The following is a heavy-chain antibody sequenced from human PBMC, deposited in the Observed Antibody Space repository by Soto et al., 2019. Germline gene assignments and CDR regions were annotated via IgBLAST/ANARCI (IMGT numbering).Heavy chain of an antibody. CDR2: ISGSGGST. CDR1: GFTFSSYA. D-gene: IGHD3-9*01. V-gene: IGHV3-23*01. Sequence: GGSLRLSCAASGFTFSSYAMSWVRQAPGKGLEWVSAISGSGGSTYYADSVKGRFTISRDNSKNTLYLQMNSLRAEDTAVYYCAKDLVYYDILTGYSHWPFDYWGQGTLVTVSS. CDR3: AKDLVYYDILTGYSHWPFDY. J-gene: IGHJ4*02.